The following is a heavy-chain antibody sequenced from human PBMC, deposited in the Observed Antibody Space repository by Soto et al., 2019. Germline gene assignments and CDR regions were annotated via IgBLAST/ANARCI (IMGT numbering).Heavy chain of an antibody. D-gene: IGHD3-9*01. CDR3: ARQFAVLRYFDWSYGMDV. CDR2: IYHSGST. V-gene: IGHV4-30-2*01. CDR1: GGSISSGGYS. Sequence: SETLSLTCAVSGGSISSGGYSWSWIRQPPGKGQEWIGYIYHSGSTYYNPSLKSRVTISVDRSKNQFSLKLSSVTAADTAVYYCARQFAVLRYFDWSYGMDVWGQGTTVTVSS. J-gene: IGHJ6*02.